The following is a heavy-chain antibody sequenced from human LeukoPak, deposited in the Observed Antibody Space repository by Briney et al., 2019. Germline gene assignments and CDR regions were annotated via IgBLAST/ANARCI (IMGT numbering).Heavy chain of an antibody. CDR1: GGSVSSGSYY. D-gene: IGHD3-16*01. V-gene: IGHV4-61*01. CDR2: IFYSGST. J-gene: IGHJ5*02. Sequence: SETLSLTCTVSGGSVSSGSYYWSWIRQPPGKGLEWIGYIFYSGSTNYNPSLKSRVTISVDTSKNQFSLKLSSVTAADTAVYYCARDYGPWGQGTLVTVSS. CDR3: ARDYGP.